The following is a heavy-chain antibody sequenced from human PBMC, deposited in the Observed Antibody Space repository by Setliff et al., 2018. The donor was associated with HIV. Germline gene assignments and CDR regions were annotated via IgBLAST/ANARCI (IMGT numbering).Heavy chain of an antibody. D-gene: IGHD3-10*01. CDR2: INPSGGSA. CDR1: GYAFTSHL. CDR3: ARDRYAGEIDY. V-gene: IGHV1-46*01. J-gene: IGHJ4*02. Sequence: ASVKVSCKASGYAFTSHLIQWVRQAPGKGPEWMGVINPSGGSASYAEKFKGRATLTRDTSTATVFLQLSRLRSEDTAVYYCARDRYAGEIDYWGQGTLVTVSS.